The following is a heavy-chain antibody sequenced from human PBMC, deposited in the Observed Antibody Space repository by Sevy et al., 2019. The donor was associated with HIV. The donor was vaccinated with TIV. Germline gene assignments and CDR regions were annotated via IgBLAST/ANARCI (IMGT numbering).Heavy chain of an antibody. J-gene: IGHJ5*02. CDR2: IYSGGST. Sequence: GGSLRLSCAASGFTVSSNYMSWVRQAPGMGLEWVSVIYSGGSTYYADSVKGRFTISRDNSKNTLYLQMNSLRAEDTAVYYCARDKDTGSYWFDPWGQGTLVTVSS. CDR3: ARDKDTGSYWFDP. CDR1: GFTVSSNY. V-gene: IGHV3-53*01.